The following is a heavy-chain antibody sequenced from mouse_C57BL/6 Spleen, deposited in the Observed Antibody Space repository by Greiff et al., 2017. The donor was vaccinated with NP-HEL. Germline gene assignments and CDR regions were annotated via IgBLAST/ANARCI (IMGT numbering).Heavy chain of an antibody. CDR1: GFTFSSYG. J-gene: IGHJ4*01. Sequence: EVKLMESGGDLVKPGGSLKLSCAASGFTFSSYGMSWVRQTPDKRLEWVATISSGGSYTYYPDSVKGRFTISRDNAKNTLYLQMSSLKSEDTAMYYCARLTNGPSYAMEYWGQGASVTVAS. V-gene: IGHV5-6*01. CDR2: ISSGGSYT. D-gene: IGHD1-1*02. CDR3: ARLTNGPSYAMEY.